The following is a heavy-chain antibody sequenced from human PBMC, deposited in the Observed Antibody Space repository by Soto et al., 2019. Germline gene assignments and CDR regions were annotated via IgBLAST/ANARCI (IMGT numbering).Heavy chain of an antibody. CDR3: TTDDPINRY. CDR2: IKSKADSGTT. Sequence: PGGSLRLSCAASGFTFSNAWMSWVRQAPGKGLEWVGRIKSKADSGTTDYAAPVKGRFTISRDDSKNTLYLQMNSLKTEDTAVFYCTTDDPINRYWGQGALVTVSS. V-gene: IGHV3-15*01. CDR1: GFTFSNAW. J-gene: IGHJ4*02.